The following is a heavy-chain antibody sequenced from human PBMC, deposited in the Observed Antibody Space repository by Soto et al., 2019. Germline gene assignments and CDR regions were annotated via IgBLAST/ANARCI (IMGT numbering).Heavy chain of an antibody. CDR3: ARGPQQLAQNDAFDI. CDR1: GYTFTSYD. V-gene: IGHV1-8*01. Sequence: ASVKVSCKASGYTFTSYDINWVRQATGQGLEWMGWMNPNSGNTGYTQKFQGRVTMTRNTSISTAYMELSSLRSEDTAVYYCARGPQQLAQNDAFDIWGQGTMVTVSS. J-gene: IGHJ3*02. D-gene: IGHD6-13*01. CDR2: MNPNSGNT.